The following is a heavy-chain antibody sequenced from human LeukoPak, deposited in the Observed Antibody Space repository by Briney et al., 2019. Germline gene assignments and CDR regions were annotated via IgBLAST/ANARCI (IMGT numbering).Heavy chain of an antibody. D-gene: IGHD3-22*01. Sequence: SETVSLTCTVSGGSISSGGYYWSWIRQHPGKGLEWIGYIYYSGSTYYNPSLKSRVTISVDTSKNQFSLKLSSVTAADTAMYYCARSYDSSGYYGRFFDYWGQGTLVTVSS. J-gene: IGHJ4*02. CDR1: GGSISSGGYY. CDR3: ARSYDSSGYYGRFFDY. V-gene: IGHV4-31*03. CDR2: IYYSGST.